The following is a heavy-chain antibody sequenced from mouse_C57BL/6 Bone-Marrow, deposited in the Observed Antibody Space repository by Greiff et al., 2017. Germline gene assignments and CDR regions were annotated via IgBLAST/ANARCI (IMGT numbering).Heavy chain of an antibody. CDR3: ARKVATDH. CDR1: GYTFTSYT. Sequence: QVQLQQSGAELARPGASVKMSCKASGYTFTSYTMHWVKQRPGQGLEWIGYINTSSGYTKYNQKFKDKATLTADKSSSTASMQLSSLTSEDSAVYYCARKVATDHWGQGTTLTVSS. V-gene: IGHV1-4*01. J-gene: IGHJ2*01. D-gene: IGHD1-1*02. CDR2: INTSSGYT.